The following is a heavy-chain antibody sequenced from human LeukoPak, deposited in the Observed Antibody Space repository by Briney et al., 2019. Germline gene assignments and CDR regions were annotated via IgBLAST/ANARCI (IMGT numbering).Heavy chain of an antibody. CDR2: IYTSGST. CDR1: GGSISSYY. Sequence: SETLSLTCTVSGGSISSYYWSWIRQPPGKGLEWIGYIYTSGSTNYNPSLKSRVTIPVDTSKNQFSLKLSSVTAADTAVYYCARRGNSRGYYMAFDIWGQGTMVTVS. V-gene: IGHV4-4*09. D-gene: IGHD3-22*01. CDR3: ARRGNSRGYYMAFDI. J-gene: IGHJ3*02.